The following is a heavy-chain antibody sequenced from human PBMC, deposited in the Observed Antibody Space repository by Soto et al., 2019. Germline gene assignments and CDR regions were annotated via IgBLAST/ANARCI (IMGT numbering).Heavy chain of an antibody. CDR1: GFTFSSYG. CDR2: IWYDGSNR. V-gene: IGHV3-33*01. CDR3: ARDGAVTPNYYYYYSFGMDV. D-gene: IGHD4-17*01. J-gene: IGHJ6*02. Sequence: ESGGGVVQPGRSLRLSCAASGFTFSSYGMHWVRQAPGKGLEWVAVIWYDGSNRYYADSVKGRFTISRDTSKNTVYLQMNSLRAEDTAVDYCARDGAVTPNYYYYYSFGMDVWGQGTTVTGSS.